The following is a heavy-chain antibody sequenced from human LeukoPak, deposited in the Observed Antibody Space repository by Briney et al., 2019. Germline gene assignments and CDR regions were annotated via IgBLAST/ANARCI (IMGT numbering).Heavy chain of an antibody. CDR1: GFTFSNYA. J-gene: IGHJ4*02. CDR2: ISYDGSNK. Sequence: GGSLRLSCGASGFTFSNYAMSWVRQAPGKGLEWVAVISYDGSNKYYADSVKGRFTISRDNSKNTLYLQMNSLRAEDTAVYYCAKGVSMIVVVPPEYWGQGTLVTVSS. D-gene: IGHD3-22*01. V-gene: IGHV3-30*18. CDR3: AKGVSMIVVVPPEY.